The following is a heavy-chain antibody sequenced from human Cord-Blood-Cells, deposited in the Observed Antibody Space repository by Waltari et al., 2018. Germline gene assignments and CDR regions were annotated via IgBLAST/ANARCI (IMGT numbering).Heavy chain of an antibody. Sequence: EVQLVESGGGLVKPGGSLRLSCDASGFTFSNAWMSWVRQAPGKGVECVGRIKSKTDGGTTDYAAPVKGRFTISRDDSKNTLYLQMNSLKTEDTAVYYCTTGGSYYYYYGMDVWGQGTTVTVSS. V-gene: IGHV3-15*01. CDR1: GFTFSNAW. CDR3: TTGGSYYYYYGMDV. CDR2: IKSKTDGGTT. D-gene: IGHD1-26*01. J-gene: IGHJ6*02.